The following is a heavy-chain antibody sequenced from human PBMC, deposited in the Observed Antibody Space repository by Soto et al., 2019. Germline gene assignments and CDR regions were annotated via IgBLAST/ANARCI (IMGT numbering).Heavy chain of an antibody. J-gene: IGHJ1*01. V-gene: IGHV3-23*01. D-gene: IGHD3-22*01. Sequence: PGGALRISCAAPGFNFNRYAMSRVRQAPGKGLGWVSAISGSGGGTYYADSVEGRFTLSRDNSHNTLYLQMSSLRAEDTAVYYCAKCGYDSSGGLVRYFQHWGKGTLVTVSS. CDR1: GFNFNRYA. CDR2: ISGSGGGT. CDR3: AKCGYDSSGGLVRYFQH.